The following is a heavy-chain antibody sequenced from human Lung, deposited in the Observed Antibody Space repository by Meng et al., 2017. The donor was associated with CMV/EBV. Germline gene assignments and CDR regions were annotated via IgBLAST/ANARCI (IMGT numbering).Heavy chain of an antibody. J-gene: IGHJ5*02. V-gene: IGHV5-51*01. D-gene: IGHD6-6*01. CDR3: ARGVYSSSSNLFDP. Sequence: XVSXXGSGYSFTSYWIGWVRQMPGKGLEWMGIIYPGDSDTRYSPSFQGQVTISADKSISTAYLQWSSLKASDTAMYYCARGVYSSSSNLFDPWGQGTLVTVSS. CDR2: IYPGDSDT. CDR1: GYSFTSYW.